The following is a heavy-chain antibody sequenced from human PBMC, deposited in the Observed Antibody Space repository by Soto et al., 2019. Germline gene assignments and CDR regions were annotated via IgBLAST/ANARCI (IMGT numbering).Heavy chain of an antibody. V-gene: IGHV4-31*03. CDR1: GGSISSGGYY. CDR3: ARLVRNDYDSSGYIDD. CDR2: IYYSGST. D-gene: IGHD3-22*01. Sequence: SETLSLTCTVSGGSISSGGYYWIWIRQHPGKGLEWIGYIYYSGSTYYNPSLKSRVTISVDTSKNQFSLKLSSVTAADTAVYYCARLVRNDYDSSGYIDDWGQGTLVTVYS. J-gene: IGHJ4*02.